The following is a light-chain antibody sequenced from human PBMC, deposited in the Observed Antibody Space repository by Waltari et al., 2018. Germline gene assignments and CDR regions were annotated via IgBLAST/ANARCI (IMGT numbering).Light chain of an antibody. CDR1: QSALYSANNKNY. CDR3: QQYENALS. Sequence: DIVMTQSPDSMAVSLGEGATINCKSSQSALYSANNKNYIAWYQQKPGQTPQLLIYWAAMREAGVPDRFSGSCSGTDFTLTISSVQAEYVAVYYWQQYENALSFGGGTKVEIK. J-gene: IGKJ4*01. V-gene: IGKV4-1*01. CDR2: WAA.